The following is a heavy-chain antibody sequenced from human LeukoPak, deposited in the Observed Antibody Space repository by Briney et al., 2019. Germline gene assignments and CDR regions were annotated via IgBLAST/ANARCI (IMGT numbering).Heavy chain of an antibody. CDR3: AREGRMGTADAFDV. J-gene: IGHJ3*01. Sequence: GGSLRLSCAASGFTFNNYEMHWVRHTAGKGLEWVPAVGIAGDTFYSGSVKGRFSISRDNAESSLFLQMNSLRAGDTAVYYCAREGRMGTADAFDVWGQGSMVTVSS. CDR2: VGIAGDT. D-gene: IGHD1-14*01. CDR1: GFTFNNYE. V-gene: IGHV3-13*01.